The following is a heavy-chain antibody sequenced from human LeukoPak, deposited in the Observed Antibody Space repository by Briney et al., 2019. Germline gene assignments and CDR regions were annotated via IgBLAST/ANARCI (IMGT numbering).Heavy chain of an antibody. CDR1: GFTFSDYY. CDR3: ARIGSTGYYPFYCYYMDV. Sequence: PGGSLRLSCAASGFTFSDYYMSWIRQAPGKGLEWVSYISSSGRTIYYADSVKGRFTISRDNAKNSLSLQMNSLRAEDTAMYYCARIGSTGYYPFYCYYMDVWGKGTTVTVSS. J-gene: IGHJ6*03. CDR2: ISSSGRTI. D-gene: IGHD3-9*01. V-gene: IGHV3-11*01.